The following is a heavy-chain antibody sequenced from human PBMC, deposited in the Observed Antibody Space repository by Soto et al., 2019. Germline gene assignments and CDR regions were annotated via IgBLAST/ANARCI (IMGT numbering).Heavy chain of an antibody. Sequence: PGGSLRLSCAASGFTFSSYWMHWVRQAPGKGLEWVSILYSGGSTSYADSLKGRFTISRDSSKNTLYLQMNSLRAEDTAVYYCARESLRSTSFPNNYYYGMDVWGQGTTVTVSS. V-gene: IGHV3-66*01. D-gene: IGHD2-2*01. CDR1: GFTFSSYW. CDR3: ARESLRSTSFPNNYYYGMDV. J-gene: IGHJ6*02. CDR2: LYSGGST.